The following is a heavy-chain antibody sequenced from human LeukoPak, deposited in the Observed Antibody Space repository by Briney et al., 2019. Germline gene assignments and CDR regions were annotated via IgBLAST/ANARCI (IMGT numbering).Heavy chain of an antibody. CDR2: IRSKANSYAT. CDR1: GFTFSGSA. D-gene: IGHD7-27*01. J-gene: IGHJ4*02. CDR3: TLSGDKLYYFDY. V-gene: IGHV3-73*01. Sequence: GGSLRLSCAASGFTFSGSAMHWVRQASGKGLEWVSRIRSKANSYATAYAASVKGRFTISRDDSKNTAYLQMNSLKTEDTAVYYCTLSGDKLYYFDYWGQGTLVTVSS.